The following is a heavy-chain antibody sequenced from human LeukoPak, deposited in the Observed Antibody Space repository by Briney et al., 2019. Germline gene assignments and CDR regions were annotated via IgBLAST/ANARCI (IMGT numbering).Heavy chain of an antibody. CDR2: IYRDNT. CDR3: ARRAGAYSHPYDY. V-gene: IGHV3-23*03. D-gene: IGHD4/OR15-4a*01. CDR1: GFTFSSYA. Sequence: GGSLRLSCTASGFTFSSYAMSWVRQAPGKGLEWVSFIYRDNTHYSDSVKGRFTISRDNSKNTLYLQMNSLRAEDTAVYYCARRAGAYSHPYDYWGQGTLVTVSS. J-gene: IGHJ4*02.